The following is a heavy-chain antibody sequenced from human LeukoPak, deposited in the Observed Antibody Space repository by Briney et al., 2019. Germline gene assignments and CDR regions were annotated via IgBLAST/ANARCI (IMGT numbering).Heavy chain of an antibody. V-gene: IGHV1-69*13. CDR3: AGTVGATNNFDY. D-gene: IGHD1-26*01. CDR1: GGTFSSYA. J-gene: IGHJ4*02. CDR2: IIPIFGTA. Sequence: SVKVSCKASGGTFSSYAISWVRQAPGQGLEWMGGIIPIFGTANYAQKFQGRVTITADESTSTAYMELSSLRSEDTAVYYCAGTVGATNNFDYWGQGTLVTVSS.